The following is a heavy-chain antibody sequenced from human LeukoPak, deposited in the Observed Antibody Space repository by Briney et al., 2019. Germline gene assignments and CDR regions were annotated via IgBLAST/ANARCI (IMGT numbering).Heavy chain of an antibody. CDR3: AREGTSGWSLFDY. J-gene: IGHJ4*02. D-gene: IGHD6-19*01. CDR1: VFTVSNNF. Sequence: GGSLRLSCAASVFTVSNNFMSWVRQAPGRGLEWVSVIYSGGSTNYADSVKGRFTISRDISRNMLYLRMNSLRAEDTAVYYCAREGTSGWSLFDYWGQGTLVTVSS. V-gene: IGHV3-66*01. CDR2: IYSGGST.